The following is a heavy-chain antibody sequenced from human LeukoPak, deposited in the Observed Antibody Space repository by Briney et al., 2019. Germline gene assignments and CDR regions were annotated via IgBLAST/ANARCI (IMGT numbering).Heavy chain of an antibody. V-gene: IGHV1-46*01. CDR3: MRALTISGIGPPPA. D-gene: IGHD3-3*01. Sequence: ASVKVSCKASGSTFTKYIVHWVRQAPGQGFEWVGGIDPNGGRTFHAQKFQDRVTLTRDLSPTTVYMELSSLREEDTAVYYCMRALTISGIGPPPAWGQGTLLTVSS. CDR1: GSTFTKYI. J-gene: IGHJ5*02. CDR2: IDPNGGRT.